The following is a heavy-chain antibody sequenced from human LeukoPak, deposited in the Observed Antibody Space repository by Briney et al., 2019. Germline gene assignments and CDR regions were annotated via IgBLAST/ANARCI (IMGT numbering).Heavy chain of an antibody. CDR1: GFTFSSYA. CDR3: ARFREPWGLDY. J-gene: IGHJ4*02. D-gene: IGHD1-26*01. Sequence: PGGSLRLSCAASGFTFSSYAITWVRQAPGKGLEWVSTVIDNGGFTYYADSVKGRFTISRDNSKNTLYFQMNSLRAEDTAVYSCARFREPWGLDYWGQGTLVTVSS. V-gene: IGHV3-23*01. CDR2: VIDNGGFT.